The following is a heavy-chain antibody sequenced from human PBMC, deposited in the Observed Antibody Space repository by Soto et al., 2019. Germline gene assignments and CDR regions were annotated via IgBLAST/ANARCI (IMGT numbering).Heavy chain of an antibody. J-gene: IGHJ4*02. V-gene: IGHV1-2*02. CDR3: ARVISSNYALIDY. CDR2: INPNSGGT. Sequence: GASVKVSCKASGYTFTGYYMHWVRQAPGQGLEWMGWINPNSGGTNYAKKFQGRVTMTRDTSISTAYRELSRLRSDDTAVYYCARVISSNYALIDYWGQGTLVTVS. CDR1: GYTFTGYY. D-gene: IGHD4-4*01.